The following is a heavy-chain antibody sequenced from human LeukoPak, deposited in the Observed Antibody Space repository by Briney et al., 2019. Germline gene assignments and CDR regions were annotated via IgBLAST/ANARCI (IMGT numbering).Heavy chain of an antibody. CDR3: AREPVAYCGGDCYSGYFDY. Sequence: GGSLSLSCAASGCTFSSYAMHWVRQAPGKGLEGVAVISYDGSNKYYADSVKGRFTISRDNSKNTLYLQMNSLRAEDTAVYYCAREPVAYCGGDCYSGYFDYWGQGTLVTVSS. CDR1: GCTFSSYA. D-gene: IGHD2-21*02. CDR2: ISYDGSNK. V-gene: IGHV3-30-3*01. J-gene: IGHJ4*02.